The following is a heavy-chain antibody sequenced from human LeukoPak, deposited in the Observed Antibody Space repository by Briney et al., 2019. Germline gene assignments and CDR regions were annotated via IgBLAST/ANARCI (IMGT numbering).Heavy chain of an antibody. V-gene: IGHV3-23*01. D-gene: IGHD3-22*01. J-gene: IGHJ4*02. CDR3: AKEVGYDSSGYDDF. CDR2: ISGSGGST. Sequence: PGGSLRLSCAASGFTFSSYSMNWVRQAPGKGLEWVSAISGSGGSTYYADSVKGRFTISRDNSKNTLYLQMNSLRAEDTAVYYCAKEVGYDSSGYDDFWGQGTLVTVSS. CDR1: GFTFSSYS.